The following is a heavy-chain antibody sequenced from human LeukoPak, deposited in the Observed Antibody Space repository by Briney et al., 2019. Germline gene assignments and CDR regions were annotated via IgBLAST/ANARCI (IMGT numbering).Heavy chain of an antibody. CDR1: GFTFSSFS. Sequence: GGSLRLSCAASGFTFSSFSMNWVRQAPGKGLEWVSYISSGSSTIYYADSVKGRFTISRENAKNSLYLQVNSLRDEDTAVYYCARAGGLLWFGEVLESSDAFHIWGQGTMVTVSS. V-gene: IGHV3-48*02. CDR2: ISSGSSTI. J-gene: IGHJ3*02. D-gene: IGHD3-10*01. CDR3: ARAGGLLWFGEVLESSDAFHI.